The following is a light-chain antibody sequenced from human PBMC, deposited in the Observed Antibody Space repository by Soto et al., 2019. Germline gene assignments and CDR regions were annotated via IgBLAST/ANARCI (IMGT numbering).Light chain of an antibody. Sequence: QSALTQPASVSGSPGQSITISCTGTSSDVGGYNYVSWYQQYPGKAPKLMIYDVSYRPSGVSNRFSGSKSGNTAYLTISGLQAEDEADYYCSSYTSISSPLYVFGTGTKLTVL. CDR2: DVS. V-gene: IGLV2-14*01. CDR3: SSYTSISSPLYV. J-gene: IGLJ1*01. CDR1: SSDVGGYNY.